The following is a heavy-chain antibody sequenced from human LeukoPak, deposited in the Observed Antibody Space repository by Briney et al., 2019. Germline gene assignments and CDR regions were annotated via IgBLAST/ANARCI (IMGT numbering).Heavy chain of an antibody. Sequence: PGGSLRLSCAASGFTFSSYGMGWVRQAPGKGLEWVSSITSSGTTNYADSVKDRFIISRDNSKDTLFLQMSSLRVEDTAVYYCANTGSYSLYWGQGTLVTVSS. CDR1: GFTFSSYG. CDR2: ITSSGTT. V-gene: IGHV3-23*01. D-gene: IGHD1-1*01. J-gene: IGHJ4*02. CDR3: ANTGSYSLY.